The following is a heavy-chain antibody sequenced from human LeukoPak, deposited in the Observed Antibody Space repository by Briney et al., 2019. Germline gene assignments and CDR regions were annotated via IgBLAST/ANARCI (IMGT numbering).Heavy chain of an antibody. CDR2: INPSGGGT. CDR1: GYTFTSYY. CDR3: ARPMTGTGLTYYYYGMDI. Sequence: ASVKVSCKASGYTFTSYYIHWVRQAPGKGLEWMGVINPSGGGTSYAQKFQGRVTMTRDTPTSTVYMDLRSLRSEDTAVYYCARPMTGTGLTYYYYGMDIWGQGTTVTVAS. J-gene: IGHJ6*02. V-gene: IGHV1-46*01. D-gene: IGHD1-1*01.